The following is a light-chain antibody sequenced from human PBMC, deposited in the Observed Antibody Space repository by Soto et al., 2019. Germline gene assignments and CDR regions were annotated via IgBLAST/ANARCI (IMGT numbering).Light chain of an antibody. CDR2: GAS. V-gene: IGKV3-15*01. J-gene: IGKJ1*01. CDR1: QSVSSK. Sequence: EIVMTQSPATLSVSPGERATLSCRASQSVSSKLAWYQQKPGKAPRLLIYGASTRATGIPARFSGSGSGTEFTLTISSLQSEDFVVYYCQQYNNWPRTFGQGTKVDIK. CDR3: QQYNNWPRT.